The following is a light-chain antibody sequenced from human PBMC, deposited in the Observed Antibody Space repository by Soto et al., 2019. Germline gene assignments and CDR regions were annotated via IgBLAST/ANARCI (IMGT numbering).Light chain of an antibody. CDR1: QSVSSH. CDR3: QQFYNTPLT. CDR2: GAS. J-gene: IGKJ1*01. V-gene: IGKV3-15*01. Sequence: EIVMTQSPATLSVSPGERATLSCRASQSVSSHLAWYQQKPGQAPRLLIYGASTRESGVPDRFSGSGSGTDFTLTISSLQAEDVAVYYCQQFYNTPLTFGQGTKVDIK.